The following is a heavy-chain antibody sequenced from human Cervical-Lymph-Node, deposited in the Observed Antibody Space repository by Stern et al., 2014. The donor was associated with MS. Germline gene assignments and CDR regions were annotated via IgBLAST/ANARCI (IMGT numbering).Heavy chain of an antibody. D-gene: IGHD1-26*01. J-gene: IGHJ4*02. CDR1: GFGFRRYA. CDR3: AKGGSGSYLD. V-gene: IGHV3-30*04. Sequence: VQLVESGGGVVQPGRSLRLSCAASGFGFRRYALHWVRQAPGKGLESVPLISYDGRDKYYTDSVKGRFTVSRDNSNNTVDLEMNSLRLEDTAVYYCAKGGSGSYLDWGQGSLVTVSS. CDR2: ISYDGRDK.